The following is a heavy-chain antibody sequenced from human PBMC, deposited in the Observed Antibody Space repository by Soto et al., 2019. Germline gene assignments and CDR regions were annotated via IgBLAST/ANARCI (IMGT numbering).Heavy chain of an antibody. D-gene: IGHD3-9*01. V-gene: IGHV4-59*01. J-gene: IGHJ5*02. CDR3: ARDHGDILTGYYEGLGWFDP. Sequence: PSETLSLTCTVSGGSISSYYWSWIRQPPGKGLEWIGYIYYSGSTNYNPSLESRVTISVDTSKNQFSLKLSSVTAADTAVYYCARDHGDILTGYYEGLGWFDPWGQGTLATVS. CDR2: IYYSGST. CDR1: GGSISSYY.